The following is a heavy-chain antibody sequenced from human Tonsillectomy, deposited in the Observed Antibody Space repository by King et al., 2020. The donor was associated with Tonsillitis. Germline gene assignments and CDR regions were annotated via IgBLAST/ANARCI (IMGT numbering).Heavy chain of an antibody. CDR1: GFTFSSYA. CDR2: ISYDGSNK. J-gene: IGHJ4*02. Sequence: VQLVESGGGVVQPGRSLRLSCAASGFTFSSYAMHWVRQAPGKGLEWVAVISYDGSNKYYADSVKGRFTISRDNSKNTLYLQMNSLRAEDTAAYYCARDLTEQWLVLDKWGQGTLVTVSS. CDR3: ARDLTEQWLVLDK. V-gene: IGHV3-30*04. D-gene: IGHD6-19*01.